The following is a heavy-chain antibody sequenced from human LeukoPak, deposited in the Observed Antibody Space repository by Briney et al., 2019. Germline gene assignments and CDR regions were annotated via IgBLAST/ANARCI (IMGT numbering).Heavy chain of an antibody. D-gene: IGHD3-10*01. V-gene: IGHV3-11*04. Sequence: GGSLRLSCAASGFTFSDYYMSWIRQAPGKGLEWVSYISSSGSTIYYADSVKGRFTISRDNAKNSLYLQMNSLRAEDTAVYYCARDLFRGNMVLGVIIRPFDYWGQGTLVTVSS. CDR3: ARDLFRGNMVLGVIIRPFDY. CDR1: GFTFSDYY. CDR2: ISSSGSTI. J-gene: IGHJ4*02.